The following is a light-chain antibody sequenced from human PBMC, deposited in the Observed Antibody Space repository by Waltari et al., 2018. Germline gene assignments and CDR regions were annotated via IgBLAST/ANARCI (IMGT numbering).Light chain of an antibody. CDR1: RSLLNSDDGFTY. CDR2: TVS. Sequence: DIVMTQTPLSLPVTPGEPASISCASSRSLLNSDDGFTYLDWFLQKPGQSPRLLIYTVSYRASGVTDRFIGTGSGSNFSLKISRVEAEDVGIYYCMQRLEFPYTFGQGTRL. CDR3: MQRLEFPYT. V-gene: IGKV2-40*01. J-gene: IGKJ2*01.